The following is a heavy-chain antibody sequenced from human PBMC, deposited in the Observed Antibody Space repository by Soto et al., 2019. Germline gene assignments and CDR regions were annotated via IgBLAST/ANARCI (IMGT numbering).Heavy chain of an antibody. D-gene: IGHD2-2*01. Sequence: QVQLVQSGAEVKKPGSSVKVSCKASGGTFSSYTISWVRQAPGQGLEWMGRIIPILGIANYAQKFQGRVTFTADKSTSTAYMELSSLRSEDTAVYYCARRYCSSTSCYDAFDIWGQGTMVTVSS. CDR1: GGTFSSYT. V-gene: IGHV1-69*02. J-gene: IGHJ3*02. CDR2: IIPILGIA. CDR3: ARRYCSSTSCYDAFDI.